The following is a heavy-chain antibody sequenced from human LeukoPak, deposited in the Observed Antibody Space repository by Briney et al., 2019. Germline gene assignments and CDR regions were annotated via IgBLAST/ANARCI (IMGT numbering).Heavy chain of an antibody. CDR3: AKDYCSGGSCFGSDY. J-gene: IGHJ4*02. V-gene: IGHV3-30*02. D-gene: IGHD2-15*01. CDR2: TRYDGTNQ. CDR1: GFTFSNYA. Sequence: GGSLRLSCAAPGFTFSNYAMHWVRQAPGKGLEWVAFTRYDGTNQYYADSVKGRFTITRDNSKNTLYLQMNSLRAEDTAVYYCAKDYCSGGSCFGSDYWGQGTLVTVSS.